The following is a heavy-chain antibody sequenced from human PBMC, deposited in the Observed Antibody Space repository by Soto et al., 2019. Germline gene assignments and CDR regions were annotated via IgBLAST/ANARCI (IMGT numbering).Heavy chain of an antibody. J-gene: IGHJ3*02. CDR1: GGSFSGYY. V-gene: IGHV4-34*01. CDR2: INHSGST. D-gene: IGHD3-10*01. CDR3: ATPPTYYYGSGSYGAFDI. Sequence: SETLSLTCAVYGGSFSGYYWSWIRQPPGKGLEWIGEINHSGSTNYSPSLKSRVTISVDTSKNQFSLKLSSVTAADTAVYYCATPPTYYYGSGSYGAFDIWGQGTMVT.